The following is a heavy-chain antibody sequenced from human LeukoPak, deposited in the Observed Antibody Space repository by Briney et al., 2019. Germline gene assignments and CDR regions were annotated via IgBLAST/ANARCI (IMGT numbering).Heavy chain of an antibody. CDR3: ARDPPMVRGVPFDY. CDR2: INPNSGGT. V-gene: IGHV1-2*02. CDR1: GYTFTSYY. J-gene: IGHJ4*02. Sequence: ASVKVSCKASGYTFTSYYMHWVRQAPGQGLEWMGWINPNSGGTNYAQKFQGRVTMTRDTSISTAYMELSRLRSDDTAVYYCARDPPMVRGVPFDYWGQGTLVTVSS. D-gene: IGHD3-10*01.